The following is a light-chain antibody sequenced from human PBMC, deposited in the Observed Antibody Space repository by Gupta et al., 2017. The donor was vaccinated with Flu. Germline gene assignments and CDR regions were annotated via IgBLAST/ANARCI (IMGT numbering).Light chain of an antibody. CDR1: ALPKQF. CDR3: QAGDNSETYVV. Sequence: SSVLPQPPPVSLSPGHTARATCSGDALPKQFVYWYQQKTGQAPVLVIYKDSERPSGIPERFSGSNSGNTVTLTISGVQAKDEADYYCQAGDNSETYVVFGGGTKLTVL. J-gene: IGLJ3*02. CDR2: KDS. V-gene: IGLV3-25*03.